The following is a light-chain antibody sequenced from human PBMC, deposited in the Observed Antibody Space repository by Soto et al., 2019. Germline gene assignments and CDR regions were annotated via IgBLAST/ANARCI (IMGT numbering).Light chain of an antibody. CDR2: DAS. V-gene: IGKV3-11*01. Sequence: EIVLTQSPATLSLSPGERATLSCRASQSLSSSLAWYQQKPGQAPRLLIYDASNRATGIPARFSGSGSGTDFTLTISSLEPEDFAVYYCQQRSDWPLTFGGGTKGESK. J-gene: IGKJ4*01. CDR1: QSLSSS. CDR3: QQRSDWPLT.